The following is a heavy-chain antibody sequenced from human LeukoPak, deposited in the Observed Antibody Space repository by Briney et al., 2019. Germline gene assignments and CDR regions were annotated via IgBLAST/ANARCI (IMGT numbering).Heavy chain of an antibody. J-gene: IGHJ4*02. CDR1: GGSISSYY. CDR2: IYYSGST. D-gene: IGHD3-9*01. V-gene: IGHV4-59*01. CDR3: ARAFDWLLPNY. Sequence: SETLSLTCTVSGGSISSYYWSWIRQPPGKGLEWIGYIYYSGSTNYNPSLKSRVTISVDTCKNQFSLKLRSVTAADTAVYYCARAFDWLLPNYWGQGTLVTVSS.